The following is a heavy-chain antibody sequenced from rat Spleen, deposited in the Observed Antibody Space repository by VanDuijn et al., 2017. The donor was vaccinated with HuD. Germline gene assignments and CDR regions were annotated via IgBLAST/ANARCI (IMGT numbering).Heavy chain of an antibody. V-gene: IGHV5-34*01. Sequence: EVQLVESGGGLVQPGRSLKLSCVASGFTLSDYGMNWVRQAPGKGLEWIAYINSNNGTIYYADTVKGRFTISRDNAKNTLHLQLSSLRSEDTALYFCARRNYGGPVAYWGQGTLVTVSS. CDR3: ARRNYGGPVAY. J-gene: IGHJ3*01. CDR1: GFTLSDYG. D-gene: IGHD1-11*01. CDR2: INSNNGTI.